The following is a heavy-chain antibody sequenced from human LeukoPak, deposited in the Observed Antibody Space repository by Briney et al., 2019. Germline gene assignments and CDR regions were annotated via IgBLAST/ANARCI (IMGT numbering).Heavy chain of an antibody. V-gene: IGHV3-48*04. CDR1: GFTFSSFS. CDR2: ISSSACTI. J-gene: IGHJ6*02. D-gene: IGHD3-10*01. Sequence: GGSLRLSCAASGFTFSSFSMNWVRQAPGKGLEWISYISSSACTIYYADSVKGRFTISRDNAKNSLSLQMNSLRAEDTAVYYCARITDYYGMDVWGQGTTVTVSS. CDR3: ARITDYYGMDV.